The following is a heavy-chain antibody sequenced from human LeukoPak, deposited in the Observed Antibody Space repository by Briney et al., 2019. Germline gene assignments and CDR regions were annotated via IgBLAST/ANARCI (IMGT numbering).Heavy chain of an antibody. CDR3: AGEDSGSMASVIDYFDY. D-gene: IGHD2/OR15-2a*01. V-gene: IGHV4-34*01. Sequence: SETLSLTCAVYGGSFSGYYWSWIRQPPGKGLEWIGEINHSGSTNYNPSLKSRVTISVDTSKNQFSLKLSSVTAADTAVYYCAGEDSGSMASVIDYFDYWGQGTLVTVSS. J-gene: IGHJ4*02. CDR1: GGSFSGYY. CDR2: INHSGST.